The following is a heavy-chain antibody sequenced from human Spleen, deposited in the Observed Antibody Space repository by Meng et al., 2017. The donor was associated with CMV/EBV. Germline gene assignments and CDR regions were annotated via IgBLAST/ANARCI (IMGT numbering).Heavy chain of an antibody. CDR2: IHPHRGDT. V-gene: IGHV1-2*02. CDR3: VLEEGFDN. J-gene: IGHJ4*02. CDR1: GYTFTAHY. Sequence: ASVKVSCKASGYTFTAHYFHWVRQAPGQGLEWMGWIHPHRGDTNYAQQFQGRVTLTRDTSINTGYMELTRLTSDDTAVYFCVLEEGFDNWGQGTQVTVSS.